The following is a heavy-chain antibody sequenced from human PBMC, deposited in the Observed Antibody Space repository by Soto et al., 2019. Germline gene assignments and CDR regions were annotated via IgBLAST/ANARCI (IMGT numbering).Heavy chain of an antibody. J-gene: IGHJ4*02. Sequence: NPSETLSLTCTVSGGSIRNYYWNWIRQPPGKGLEWIGHIYYLGSTNYNPSLQSRVTISVDTSKSQFSLNLSSVTAADTAVYYCARGGFDFGDHRLDYWGQGTLVTVSS. CDR3: ARGGFDFGDHRLDY. CDR2: IYYLGST. CDR1: GGSIRNYY. D-gene: IGHD4-17*01. V-gene: IGHV4-59*01.